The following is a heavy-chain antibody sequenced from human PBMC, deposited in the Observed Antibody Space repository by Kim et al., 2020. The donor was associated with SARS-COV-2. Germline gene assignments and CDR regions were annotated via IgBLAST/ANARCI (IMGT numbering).Heavy chain of an antibody. J-gene: IGHJ4*01. V-gene: IGHV4-39*01. Sequence: SETLSLTCTVSGGSISSSSYYWGWLRQPPGKGLEWIGSIYYSGSTYYNPSLKSRVTISVDTSKNQFSLKLSSVTAADTAVYYCARHVPPRGYSYGRRPDFDYWGNGTLVTVSS. CDR2: IYYSGST. CDR1: GGSISSSSYY. CDR3: ARHVPPRGYSYGRRPDFDY. D-gene: IGHD5-18*01.